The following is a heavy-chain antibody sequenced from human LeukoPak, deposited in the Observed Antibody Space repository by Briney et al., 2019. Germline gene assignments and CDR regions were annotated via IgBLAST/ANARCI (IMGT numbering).Heavy chain of an antibody. J-gene: IGHJ4*02. V-gene: IGHV3-64*01. CDR3: ARDYGSGSYVDY. Sequence: GGSLRLSCAASGFTFSSYAMHWVRQAPGKGLEYVSAISSNGGSTYYANSVKGRFTISRDNSKNTLYLQMGSLRAEDMAVYYCARDYGSGSYVDYWGQGTLVTVSS. CDR2: ISSNGGST. CDR1: GFTFSSYA. D-gene: IGHD3-10*01.